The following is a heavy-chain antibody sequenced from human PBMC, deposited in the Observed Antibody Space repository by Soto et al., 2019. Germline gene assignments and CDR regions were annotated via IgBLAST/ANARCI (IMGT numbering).Heavy chain of an antibody. V-gene: IGHV3-74*01. CDR2: INNDGSNT. J-gene: IGHJ6*02. Sequence: EVQLVESGGGLVQPGGSLRLSCAASGFTFSTYWIHWVRQPPGKGLVWVSRINNDGSNTAYADSVKGRFTISRDNAQRTLYLPMNSRIAEDTAVYYCAREPLIGTTDYGLDVWGQGTTVSVSS. CDR3: AREPLIGTTDYGLDV. D-gene: IGHD1-7*01. CDR1: GFTFSTYW.